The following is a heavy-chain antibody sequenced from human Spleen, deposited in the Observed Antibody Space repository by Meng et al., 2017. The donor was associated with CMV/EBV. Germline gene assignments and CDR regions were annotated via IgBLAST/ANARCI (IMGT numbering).Heavy chain of an antibody. CDR2: ISSSGTTI. V-gene: IGHV3-48*03. Sequence: GESLKISCAASGFTFSSYEMNWVRQAPGKGLEWVSYISSSGTTIYYADSVKGRFTISRDNAKNSLYLQMNSLRAEDTAVYYCARGAGYCSGGSCYYYYYYGMDVWGQGTTVTVSS. D-gene: IGHD2-15*01. CDR1: GFTFSSYE. J-gene: IGHJ6*02. CDR3: ARGAGYCSGGSCYYYYYYGMDV.